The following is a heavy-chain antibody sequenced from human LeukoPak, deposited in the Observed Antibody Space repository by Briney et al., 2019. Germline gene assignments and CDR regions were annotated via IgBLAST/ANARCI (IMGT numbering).Heavy chain of an antibody. CDR2: IYYSGST. Sequence: PSETLSLTCTVSGGSISSHYWSWIRQPPGKGLEWIGYIYYSGSTNYNPSLKSRVTISVDTSKNQFSLKLSSVTAADTAVYYCAGVSPPVVVPAARRYYYYYYMDVWGKGTTVTVSS. J-gene: IGHJ6*03. D-gene: IGHD2-2*01. CDR1: GGSISSHY. CDR3: AGVSPPVVVPAARRYYYYYYMDV. V-gene: IGHV4-59*11.